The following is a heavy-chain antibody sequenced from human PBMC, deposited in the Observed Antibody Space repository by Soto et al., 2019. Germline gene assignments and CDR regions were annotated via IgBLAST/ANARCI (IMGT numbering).Heavy chain of an antibody. J-gene: IGHJ4*02. CDR1: GGSISSSSYY. CDR2: IYYSGST. D-gene: IGHD6-19*01. CDR3: ASLSSGWHLDY. Sequence: TSETLSLTCTVSGGSISSSSYYWGWIRQPPGKGLEWIGSIYYSGSTYYNPSLKSRVTISVDTSKNQFSLKLSSVTAADTAVYYCASLSSGWHLDYWGQGTLVTVSS. V-gene: IGHV4-39*01.